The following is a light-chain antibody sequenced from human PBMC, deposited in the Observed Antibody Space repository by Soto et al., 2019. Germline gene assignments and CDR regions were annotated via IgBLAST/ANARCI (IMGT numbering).Light chain of an antibody. CDR2: DDS. V-gene: IGLV3-21*02. Sequence: SYELTQPPSVSVAPGQTARITCGGNNIGSKSVHWYQQKPGQAPVLVVYDDSDRPSGMPERFSGSNSGNTATLTISRVEAGDEADYYCQVWDSSSDHVAFGGGTKLTVL. J-gene: IGLJ2*01. CDR1: NIGSKS. CDR3: QVWDSSSDHVA.